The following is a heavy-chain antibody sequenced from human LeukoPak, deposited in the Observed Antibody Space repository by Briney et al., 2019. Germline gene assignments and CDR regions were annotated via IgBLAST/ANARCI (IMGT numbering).Heavy chain of an antibody. J-gene: IGHJ3*01. CDR2: IGATGDT. Sequence: GGSLRLSCAASGLTFSSYDMHWVRQAAGKGLEWVSSIGATGDTYYTDYVKGRFTIPRENAKKSLYLQVSSLRVEDTAVYFCVLGAYWNWGPGTMVTVSS. CDR3: VLGAYWN. CDR1: GLTFSSYD. D-gene: IGHD3-16*01. V-gene: IGHV3-13*01.